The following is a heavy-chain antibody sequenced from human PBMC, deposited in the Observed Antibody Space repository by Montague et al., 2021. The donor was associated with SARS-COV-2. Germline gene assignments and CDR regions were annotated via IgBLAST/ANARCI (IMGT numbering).Heavy chain of an antibody. CDR2: IDWDDDK. CDR3: ARMPDQVWLDY. J-gene: IGHJ4*02. CDR1: GFSLSTSGMC. V-gene: IGHV2-70*01. D-gene: IGHD5-18*01. Sequence: PALVKPTQTLTLTCTFSGFSLSTSGMCVSWIRQPPGRALEWLAVIDWDDDKSYSTSLKTRLTISKDTSKNQVVLTMTNMDPVGTATYYCARMPDQVWLDYWGQGILVTVSS.